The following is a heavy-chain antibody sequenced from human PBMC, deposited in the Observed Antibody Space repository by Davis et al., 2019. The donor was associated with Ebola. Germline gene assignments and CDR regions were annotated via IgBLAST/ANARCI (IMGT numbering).Heavy chain of an antibody. Sequence: GGSLRLSCAASGLTFSSYAMHWVRQAPGKGLEYVSAISSNGGSTYYANSVKGRFTISRDNSKNTLYLQMGSLRAEDMAVYYCARGKAYYYYGMDVWGQGTTVTVSS. V-gene: IGHV3-64*01. CDR2: ISSNGGST. CDR3: ARGKAYYYYGMDV. J-gene: IGHJ6*02. CDR1: GLTFSSYA.